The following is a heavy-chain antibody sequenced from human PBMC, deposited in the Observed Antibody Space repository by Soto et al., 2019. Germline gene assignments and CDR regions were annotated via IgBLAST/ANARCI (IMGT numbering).Heavy chain of an antibody. V-gene: IGHV4-34*01. CDR2: INHSGST. Sequence: SETLSLTCAVYGGSFSGYYWSWIRQPPGKGLEWIGEINHSGSTNYNPSLKSRVTISVDTSKNQFSLKLSSVTAADTAVYYCARLAVAGTEYYYYYYGMDVWGQGTTVTVSS. CDR1: GGSFSGYY. D-gene: IGHD6-19*01. J-gene: IGHJ6*02. CDR3: ARLAVAGTEYYYYYYGMDV.